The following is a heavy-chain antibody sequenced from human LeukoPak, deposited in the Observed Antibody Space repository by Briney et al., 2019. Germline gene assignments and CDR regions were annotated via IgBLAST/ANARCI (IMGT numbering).Heavy chain of an antibody. D-gene: IGHD3-10*01. Sequence: QAGGTLRLSCAASGFTFSSYGMSWVRQAPGKGLEWVSAISGSGGNTYYADSVKGRFTISRDNSKKTLYLQMNSLRAEDTAVYYCAKEMGFKIREVMLGFFDYWGQGTLVTVSS. CDR3: AKEMGFKIREVMLGFFDY. CDR1: GFTFSSYG. CDR2: ISGSGGNT. J-gene: IGHJ4*02. V-gene: IGHV3-23*01.